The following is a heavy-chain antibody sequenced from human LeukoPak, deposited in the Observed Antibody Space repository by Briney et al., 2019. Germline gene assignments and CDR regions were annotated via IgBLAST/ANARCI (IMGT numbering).Heavy chain of an antibody. CDR2: IVWDDDT. D-gene: IGHD6-19*01. Sequence: GAGPTQVNPTQTLTLTYTFSGFSLTTSGMWVRWIRQPPGKALEWLAHIVWDDDTYYSTSLQTRLTISTDNSKNPVVLTMTNLDPVDTATYCCARLVRYSSGWYTDYWGQGTLVTVSS. CDR1: GFSLTTSGMW. J-gene: IGHJ4*02. CDR3: ARLVRYSSGWYTDY. V-gene: IGHV2-70*01.